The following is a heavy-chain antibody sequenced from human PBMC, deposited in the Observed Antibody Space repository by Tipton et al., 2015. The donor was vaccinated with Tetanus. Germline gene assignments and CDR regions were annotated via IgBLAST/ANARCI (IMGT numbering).Heavy chain of an antibody. V-gene: IGHV3-30*04. CDR1: GFILRNYA. CDR2: ISYDGSEK. J-gene: IGHJ5*02. CDR3: TRGFYSLESPSQLHNWFDP. D-gene: IGHD3-3*01. Sequence: SLRLSCEASGFILRNYAMHWVRQAPGTGLDWVAVISYDGSEKHYADSVKGRFSISRDNSKNTLYLQMNSLKPEDTAVYYCTRGFYSLESPSQLHNWFDPWGQGTLVTVSS.